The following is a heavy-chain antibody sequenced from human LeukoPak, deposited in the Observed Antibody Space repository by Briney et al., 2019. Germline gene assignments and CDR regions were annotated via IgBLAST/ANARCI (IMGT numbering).Heavy chain of an antibody. V-gene: IGHV3-48*01. CDR3: AREPQEGFDY. CDR1: GFTFSSYS. J-gene: IGHJ4*02. CDR2: ISGSSRAI. Sequence: GGSLRLSCVASGFTFSSYSMNWVRRAPGKGLEWISYISGSSRAIYYADSVKGRFTISRDNAKNSLYLQMNNLRAEDTAVYYCAREPQEGFDYWGQGTLVTISS.